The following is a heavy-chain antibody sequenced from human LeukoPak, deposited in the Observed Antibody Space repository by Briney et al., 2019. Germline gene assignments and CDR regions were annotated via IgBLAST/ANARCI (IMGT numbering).Heavy chain of an antibody. CDR2: INGDGSDT. J-gene: IGHJ3*02. CDR1: GFTFSSYT. Sequence: GGSLRLSCAASGFTFSSYTMNWVRQAPGKGLVWVSHINGDGSDTNYVDSVKGRFTISRDNAKNTLYLQMNSLRAEDTAVYYCAKEKIIGFVFDGFDIWGQGTMVTVSS. CDR3: AKEKIIGFVFDGFDI. D-gene: IGHD2/OR15-2a*01. V-gene: IGHV3-74*01.